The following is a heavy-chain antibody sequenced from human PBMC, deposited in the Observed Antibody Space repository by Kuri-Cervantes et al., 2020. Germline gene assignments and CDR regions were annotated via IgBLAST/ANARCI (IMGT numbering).Heavy chain of an antibody. CDR2: ISGSGGST. V-gene: IGHV3-23*01. D-gene: IGHD3-22*01. CDR3: AKDSKGYGSSGYYYIPFDY. J-gene: IGHJ4*02. CDR1: GFTFSSYA. Sequence: GESLKISCAASGFTFSSYAMSWVRQAPGKGLEWVSAISGSGGSTYYADSVKGRFTISRDNSKNTLYLQMNSLRAEDTAVYYCAKDSKGYGSSGYYYIPFDYWGQGTLVTVSS.